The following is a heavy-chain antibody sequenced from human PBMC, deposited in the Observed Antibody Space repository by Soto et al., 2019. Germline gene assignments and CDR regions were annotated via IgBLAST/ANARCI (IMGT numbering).Heavy chain of an antibody. CDR2: INTGNGNT. D-gene: IGHD2-21*02. V-gene: IGHV1-3*04. CDR1: GYPFTAST. CDR3: ATLCGGDCYSSDR. J-gene: IGHJ5*02. Sequence: QVQLVQSGAEVKKPGASVKDSCKASGYPFTASTMHWVRQAPGQRLEWMGWINTGNGNTKYSQKFQGRVTITRDTSASTAYMELSSLKSEDTAVYYCATLCGGDCYSSDRWGQGTLVTVSS.